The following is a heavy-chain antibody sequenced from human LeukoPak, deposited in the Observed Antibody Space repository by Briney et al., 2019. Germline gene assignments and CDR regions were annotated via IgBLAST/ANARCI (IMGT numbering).Heavy chain of an antibody. CDR3: ARADYYDSYDY. CDR1: GFTVSSDY. D-gene: IGHD3-22*01. Sequence: GGSLRLSCAASGFTVSSDYMSWVRQAPGKGLEWVSVIYSGGSTYYADSVKGRFTISRHNSKNTLYLQMNSLRAEDTAVYYCARADYYDSYDYWGQGTLVTVSS. CDR2: IYSGGST. V-gene: IGHV3-53*04. J-gene: IGHJ4*02.